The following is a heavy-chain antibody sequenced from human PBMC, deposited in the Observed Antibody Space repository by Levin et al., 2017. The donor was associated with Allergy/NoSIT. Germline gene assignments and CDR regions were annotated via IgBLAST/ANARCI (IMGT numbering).Heavy chain of an antibody. CDR3: AKFRGYDFPEGMDV. CDR1: GFTFSSYG. D-gene: IGHD3-3*01. Sequence: GGSLRLSCAASGFTFSSYGMHWVRQAPGKGLEWVAVISYDGSNKYYADSVKGRFTISRDNSKNTLYLQMNSLRAEDTAVYYCAKFRGYDFPEGMDVWGQGTTVTVSS. CDR2: ISYDGSNK. V-gene: IGHV3-30*18. J-gene: IGHJ6*02.